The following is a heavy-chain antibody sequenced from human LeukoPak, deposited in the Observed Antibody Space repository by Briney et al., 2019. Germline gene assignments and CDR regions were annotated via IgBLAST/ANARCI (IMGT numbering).Heavy chain of an antibody. CDR3: AKATESHHNLDY. V-gene: IGHV1-2*02. D-gene: IGHD1-14*01. CDR1: GYTFTGYY. J-gene: IGHJ4*02. CDR2: INPNSGGT. Sequence: VKVSCKASGYTFTGYYIHWVRQAPGQGLEWMGWINPNSGGTKYAQKFQGRVTMTRDTSIGTAHMQLSRLRSDDTAVYYCAKATESHHNLDYWGLGTLVTVSS.